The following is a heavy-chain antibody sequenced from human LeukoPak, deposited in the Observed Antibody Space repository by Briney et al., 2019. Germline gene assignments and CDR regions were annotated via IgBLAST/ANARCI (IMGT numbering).Heavy chain of an antibody. Sequence: SETLSLTYTVSGGSTINYFRSWIRQPAGKGLEWIGHIYSSGTTHYNPSLNNRDTISLDASTSQFSLHLNSVTAADTAVYFCARAEGSGSGAYTLDYWGQGILVTVSS. CDR2: IYSSGTT. D-gene: IGHD3-10*01. J-gene: IGHJ4*02. CDR1: GGSTINYF. V-gene: IGHV4-4*07. CDR3: ARAEGSGSGAYTLDY.